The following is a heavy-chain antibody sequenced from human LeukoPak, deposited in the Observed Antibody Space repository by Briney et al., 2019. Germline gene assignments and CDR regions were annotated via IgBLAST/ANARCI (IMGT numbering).Heavy chain of an antibody. CDR2: ISTYNSNI. D-gene: IGHD2-2*01. CDR1: GYTFTTFG. V-gene: IGHV1-18*01. J-gene: IGHJ3*01. Sequence: GASVKVSCKASGYTFTTFGFTWVRQAPGQGLEWLGWISTYNSNINYAQNFQDRLTLTTDTSTNTAYMELSSLRFDDTAIYYCARGRLPADAFDVWGQGTLVTGSS. CDR3: ARGRLPADAFDV.